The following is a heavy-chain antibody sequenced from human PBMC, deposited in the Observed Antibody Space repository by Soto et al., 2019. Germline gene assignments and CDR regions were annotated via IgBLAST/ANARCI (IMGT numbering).Heavy chain of an antibody. CDR1: GGSISSGDFS. Sequence: SETLALTCAVSGGSISSGDFSWNWIRQPPGKGLEYIGYIYYGGSTYYNPSLQSRVTMSVDRSRNQFSLKLNSVTAADTAVYYCARVRREYDNSGPVDYWGQGTLVTVSS. D-gene: IGHD3-22*01. CDR3: ARVRREYDNSGPVDY. J-gene: IGHJ4*02. V-gene: IGHV4-30-2*01. CDR2: IYYGGST.